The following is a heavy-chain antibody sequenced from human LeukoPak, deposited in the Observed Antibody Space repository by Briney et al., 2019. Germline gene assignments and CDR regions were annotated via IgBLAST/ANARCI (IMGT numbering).Heavy chain of an antibody. J-gene: IGHJ4*02. V-gene: IGHV3-74*01. CDR1: GFTFSSYW. Sequence: GGSLRLSCAASGFTFSSYWMHWVRQAPGKGLVWVSRISSDGSNTGYADSVKGRFTISRDNAKNTLYMQMNSLRAEDTAVYYCARAVEYYHDSIGPGSWGERTLGTVSS. D-gene: IGHD3-22*01. CDR2: ISSDGSNT. CDR3: ARAVEYYHDSIGPGS.